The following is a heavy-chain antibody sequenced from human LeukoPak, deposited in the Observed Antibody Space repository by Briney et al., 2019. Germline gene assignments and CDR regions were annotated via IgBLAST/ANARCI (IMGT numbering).Heavy chain of an antibody. CDR1: GFTVSSNY. J-gene: IGHJ4*01. CDR3: TRDVSLSQPGGFDY. CDR2: IYSGGST. D-gene: IGHD6-13*01. Sequence: PGGSLRLSCAASGFTVSSNYMSWVRQAPGKGLEWVSVIYSGGSTYYADSVKGRFTISRDNTKNSVDLQMNSLRADDTAVYYCTRDVSLSQPGGFDYWGHGSLVTVSS. V-gene: IGHV3-66*01.